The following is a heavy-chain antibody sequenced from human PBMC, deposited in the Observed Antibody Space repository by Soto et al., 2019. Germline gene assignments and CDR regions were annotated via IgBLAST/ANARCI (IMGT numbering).Heavy chain of an antibody. D-gene: IGHD3-22*01. CDR1: GFTFSSYA. CDR2: ISGSGGST. Sequence: GGSLRLSCAASGFTFSSYAMSWVRQAPGKGLEWVSAISGSGGSTYYADSVKGRFTISRDNSKNTLYLQMNSLRAEDTAVYYYARSITDYYASSGYNDDHSCQTTLVTV. CDR3: ARSITDYYASSGYNDDH. V-gene: IGHV3-23*01. J-gene: IGHJ4*02.